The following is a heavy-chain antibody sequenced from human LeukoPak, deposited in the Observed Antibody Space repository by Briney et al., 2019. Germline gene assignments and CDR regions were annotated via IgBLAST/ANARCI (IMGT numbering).Heavy chain of an antibody. CDR2: IYSGGST. Sequence: RGSLRLSCAPSGFTVSSNDMGWVRQAPGKGREWVSLIYSGGSTYYTDSVKGRFTISRDNSKNTLYLQMNSLRAEDTAVYYCASRRDYGINRWGQGTLVTVSS. J-gene: IGHJ5*02. CDR3: ASRRDYGINR. V-gene: IGHV3-53*01. CDR1: GFTVSSND. D-gene: IGHD4-17*01.